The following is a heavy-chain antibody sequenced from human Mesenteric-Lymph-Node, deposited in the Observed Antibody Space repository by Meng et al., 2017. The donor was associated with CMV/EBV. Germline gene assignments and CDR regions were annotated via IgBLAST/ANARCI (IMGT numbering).Heavy chain of an antibody. D-gene: IGHD6-13*01. CDR2: IYYSGST. J-gene: IGHJ4*02. CDR3: ARDQSMAASGREDY. V-gene: IGHV4-31*02. CDR1: GASMSSGGHY. Sequence: SGASMSSGGHYWAWIRQHPGKGLEWMGYIYYSGSTYYNPSLKSRVTISVDTSQNQFSLKLSSVTAADTAVYYCARDQSMAASGREDYWGQGTMVTVSS.